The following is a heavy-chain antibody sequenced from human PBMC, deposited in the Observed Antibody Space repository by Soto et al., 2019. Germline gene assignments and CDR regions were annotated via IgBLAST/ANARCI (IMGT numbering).Heavy chain of an antibody. J-gene: IGHJ4*02. CDR3: ARSGDSSGYFWGIDY. CDR2: ISSSGSHT. CDR1: GLTFSDYY. Sequence: PGGSLRLSCEVSGLTFSDYYMTWIRQAPGKGLEWVSYISSSGSHTNYVDSVKGRFTISRDNAKNSLFLQMNSLRAEGTAVYYCARSGDSSGYFWGIDYWGQGNLVTVSS. V-gene: IGHV3-11*06. D-gene: IGHD3-22*01.